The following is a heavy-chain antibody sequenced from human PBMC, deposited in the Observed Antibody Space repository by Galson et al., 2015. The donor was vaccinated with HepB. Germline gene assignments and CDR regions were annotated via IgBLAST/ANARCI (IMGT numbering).Heavy chain of an antibody. D-gene: IGHD2-15*01. CDR3: ARDRYCSGGSCYWYFDL. V-gene: IGHV3-30*04. Sequence: SLRLSCAASGFTFSSYAMHWVRQAPGKGLEWVAVISYDGSNKYYADSVKGRFTISRDNSKNTLYLQMNSLRAEDTAVYYCARDRYCSGGSCYWYFDLWGRGTLVTVSS. CDR1: GFTFSSYA. CDR2: ISYDGSNK. J-gene: IGHJ2*01.